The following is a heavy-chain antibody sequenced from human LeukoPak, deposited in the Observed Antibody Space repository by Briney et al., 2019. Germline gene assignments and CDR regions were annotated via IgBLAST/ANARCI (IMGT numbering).Heavy chain of an antibody. J-gene: IGHJ4*02. CDR2: MNPNNGNT. CDR3: VRDPRYSDYGYSEDY. D-gene: IGHD4/OR15-4a*01. Sequence: ASVKVSCKASGYSFIDFDINWVRQATGQGLEWMGWMNPNNGNTGYAQKFLGRLSMTRDIATATAYMELSGLRSDDTAVYYCVRDPRYSDYGYSEDYWGLGTLVTVSS. V-gene: IGHV1-8*01. CDR1: GYSFIDFD.